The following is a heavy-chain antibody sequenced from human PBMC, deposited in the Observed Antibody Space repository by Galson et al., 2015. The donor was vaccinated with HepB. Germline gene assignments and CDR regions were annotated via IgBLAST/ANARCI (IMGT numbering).Heavy chain of an antibody. Sequence: SLRLSCAGSGFTFSNAWMSWVRQAPGKGLEWVGRIKSKTDGGTTDYAAPVKGRFTISRDDSKNTLYLQMNSLKAEDTAVYYCTTDFTGGYDILTGYPYYYYGMDVWGQGTTVTVSS. J-gene: IGHJ6*02. CDR2: IKSKTDGGTT. D-gene: IGHD3-9*01. V-gene: IGHV3-15*01. CDR3: TTDFTGGYDILTGYPYYYYGMDV. CDR1: GFTFSNAW.